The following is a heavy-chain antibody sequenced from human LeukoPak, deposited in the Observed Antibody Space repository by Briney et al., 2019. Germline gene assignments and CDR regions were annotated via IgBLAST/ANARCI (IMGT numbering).Heavy chain of an antibody. CDR3: VKGGVRKTTYNWFDP. CDR2: ISISGDDT. V-gene: IGHV3-23*01. J-gene: IGHJ5*02. CDR1: GLFFTSHA. D-gene: IGHD1-1*01. Sequence: GGSLRLSCAASGLFFTSHAMNWVRQAQGKGLEWVASISISGDDTYYGDSVKGRFTISRDNANNGLYLHMKSLRVDDTGVYYCVKGGVRKTTYNWFDPWGQGNLVTVSS.